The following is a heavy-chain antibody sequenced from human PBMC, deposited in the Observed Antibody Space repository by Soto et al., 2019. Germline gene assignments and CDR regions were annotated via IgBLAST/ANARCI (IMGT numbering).Heavy chain of an antibody. D-gene: IGHD3-9*01. Sequence: PSETLSLTCTVSGGSISSGDYYWSWIRQPPGKGLEWIGYIYYSGSTNYNPSLKSRVIISVDTSKNQFSLKLSSVTAADTAVYYCARIPELRYFDWLYFDYWGQGTLVTVSS. CDR3: ARIPELRYFDWLYFDY. V-gene: IGHV4-30-4*01. CDR1: GGSISSGDYY. CDR2: IYYSGST. J-gene: IGHJ4*02.